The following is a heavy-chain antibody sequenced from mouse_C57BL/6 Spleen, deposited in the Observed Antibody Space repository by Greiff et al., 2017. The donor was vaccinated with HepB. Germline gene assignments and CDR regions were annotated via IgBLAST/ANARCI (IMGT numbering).Heavy chain of an antibody. D-gene: IGHD1-1*01. CDR2: IDPEDGDT. CDR3: TTNYYGSIAWFAY. Sequence: VQLKQSGAELVRPGASVKLSCTASGFNIKDYYMHWVKQRPEQGLEWIGRIDPEDGDTEYAPKFQGKATMTADTSSNTAYLQLSSLTSEDTAVYYCTTNYYGSIAWFAYWGQGTLVTVSA. V-gene: IGHV14-1*01. CDR1: GFNIKDYY. J-gene: IGHJ3*01.